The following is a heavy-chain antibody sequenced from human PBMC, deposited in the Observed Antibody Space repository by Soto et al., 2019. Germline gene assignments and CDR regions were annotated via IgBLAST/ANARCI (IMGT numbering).Heavy chain of an antibody. J-gene: IGHJ4*02. CDR1: GFTFSSYG. Sequence: PGGSLRLSCAASGFTFSSYGMHWVRQAPGKGLEWVAVISYDGSNKYYADSVKGRFTISRDNSKNTLYLQMNSLRAEDTAVYYCAKDHDYYGSESYHGPFDYWGQGTLVTVSS. CDR3: AKDHDYYGSESYHGPFDY. CDR2: ISYDGSNK. D-gene: IGHD3-10*01. V-gene: IGHV3-30*18.